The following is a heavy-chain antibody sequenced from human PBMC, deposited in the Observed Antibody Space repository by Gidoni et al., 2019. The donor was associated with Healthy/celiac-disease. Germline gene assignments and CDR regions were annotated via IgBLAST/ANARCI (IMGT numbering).Heavy chain of an antibody. CDR1: GFTFGNAW. J-gene: IGHJ4*02. CDR3: TTDRFSSGWYEADY. CDR2: IKSKTDGGTT. V-gene: IGHV3-15*01. D-gene: IGHD6-19*01. Sequence: EVQLVESGGGLVKPGGSLRLSCAASGFTFGNAWMSWVRQAPGKGLEWVGRIKSKTDGGTTDYAAPVKGRFTISRDDSKNTLYLQMNSLKTEDTAVYYCTTDRFSSGWYEADYWGQGTLVTVSS.